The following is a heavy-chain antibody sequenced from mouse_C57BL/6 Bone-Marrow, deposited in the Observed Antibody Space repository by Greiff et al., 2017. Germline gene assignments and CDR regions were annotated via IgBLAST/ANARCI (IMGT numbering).Heavy chain of an antibody. Sequence: QVQLQQSGAELVRPGASVTLSCKASGYTFTDYEMHWVKQTPVHGLEWIGAIYPETGGTAYNQKFKGKAILTADKSSSTAYMELRSLTSEDSAGYYCTRPPLREFAYWGQGTLVTVSA. D-gene: IGHD1-1*01. CDR3: TRPPLREFAY. CDR2: IYPETGGT. J-gene: IGHJ3*01. CDR1: GYTFTDYE. V-gene: IGHV1-15*01.